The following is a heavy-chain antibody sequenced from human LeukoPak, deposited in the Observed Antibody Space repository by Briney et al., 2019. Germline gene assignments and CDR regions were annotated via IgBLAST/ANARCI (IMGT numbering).Heavy chain of an antibody. CDR3: ALSGSYSFDY. Sequence: PSETLSLTCTVSGGSISSNSYYWGWIRQPAGKGLEWIGRIYTSGSTNYNPSLKSRVTMSVDTSKNQFSLKLSSVTAADTAVYYCALSGSYSFDYWGQGTLVTVSS. J-gene: IGHJ4*02. V-gene: IGHV4-61*02. CDR2: IYTSGST. D-gene: IGHD1-26*01. CDR1: GGSISSNSYY.